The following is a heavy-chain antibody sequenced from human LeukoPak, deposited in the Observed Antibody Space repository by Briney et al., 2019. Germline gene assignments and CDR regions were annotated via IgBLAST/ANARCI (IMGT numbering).Heavy chain of an antibody. D-gene: IGHD3-10*01. CDR1: GFSFSSYA. V-gene: IGHV3-23*01. Sequence: GGSLRLSCASSGFSFSSYAMSWVRQAPGKGLEWVSSTSGSGAGTYYADSVKGRFTISRDNSNNTVYLQMNSLRAEDTAVYYCAKGLGIGELWVDSWGQGTLVTVSS. J-gene: IGHJ4*02. CDR3: AKGLGIGELWVDS. CDR2: TSGSGAGT.